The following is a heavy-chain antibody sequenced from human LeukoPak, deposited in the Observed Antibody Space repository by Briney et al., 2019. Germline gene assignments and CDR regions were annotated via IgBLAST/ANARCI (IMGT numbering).Heavy chain of an antibody. J-gene: IGHJ6*02. D-gene: IGHD1-26*01. V-gene: IGHV4-39*01. CDR2: LLYNGNT. CDR1: GGSISSDVHY. CDR3: TRRGSGNGGTYAGMDV. Sequence: NPSETLSLTCTVAGGSISSDVHYWDWIRQAPGKGLEWIGCLLYNGNTWYNPSLESRVTISVDTSENQFSLRLTSVNAADTALYFCTRRGSGNGGTYAGMDVWGPGTSVTVSS.